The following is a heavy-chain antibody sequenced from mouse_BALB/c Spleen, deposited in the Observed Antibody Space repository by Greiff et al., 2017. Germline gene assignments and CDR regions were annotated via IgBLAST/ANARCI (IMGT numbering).Heavy chain of an antibody. CDR2: ILPGSGST. J-gene: IGHJ4*01. D-gene: IGHD2-3*01. CDR1: GYTFSSYW. CDR3: ARDDDGDAMDY. V-gene: IGHV1-9*01. Sequence: QVQLKQSGAELMKPGASVKISCKATGYTFSSYWIEWVKQRPGHGLEWIGEILPGSGSTNYNEKFKGKATFTADTSSNTAYMQLSSLTSEDSAVYYCARDDDGDAMDYWGQGTSVTVSS.